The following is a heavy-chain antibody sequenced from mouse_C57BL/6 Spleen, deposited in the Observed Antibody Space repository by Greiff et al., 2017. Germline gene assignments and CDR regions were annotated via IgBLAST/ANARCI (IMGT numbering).Heavy chain of an antibody. CDR2: IYPGDGDT. J-gene: IGHJ3*01. D-gene: IGHD1-1*02. Sequence: VQLVESGPELVKPGASVKISCKASGYAFSSSWMNWVKQRPGKGLEWIGRIYPGDGDTNYNGKFKGKATLTADKSSSTAYMQLSSLTSEDSAVYFCARYGGNPFAYWGQGTLVTVSA. CDR3: ARYGGNPFAY. V-gene: IGHV1-82*01. CDR1: GYAFSSSW.